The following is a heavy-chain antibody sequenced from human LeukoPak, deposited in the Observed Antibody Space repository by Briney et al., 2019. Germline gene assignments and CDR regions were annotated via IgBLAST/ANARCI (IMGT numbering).Heavy chain of an antibody. Sequence: PGKSLRLSCAASGFTFSSYVLHWVRQAPGKGLEWVSGINWNGGSTGYADSVKGRFTISRDNAKNSLYLQMNSLRAEDTALYYCARDRSYGGAATYYYDAVDYWGQGTLVTVSS. V-gene: IGHV3-20*04. CDR2: INWNGGST. D-gene: IGHD3-22*01. J-gene: IGHJ4*02. CDR1: GFTFSSYV. CDR3: ARDRSYGGAATYYYDAVDY.